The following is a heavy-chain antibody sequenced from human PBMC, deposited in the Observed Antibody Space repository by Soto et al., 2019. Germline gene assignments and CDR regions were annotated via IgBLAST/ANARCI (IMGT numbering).Heavy chain of an antibody. V-gene: IGHV3-15*07. CDR1: GFTFSNAW. J-gene: IGHJ3*02. CDR2: IKSKTDGGTT. CDR3: AKDLGIVGATIRNGGRAFDI. D-gene: IGHD1-26*01. Sequence: GGSLRLSCAASGFTFSNAWMNWVRQAPGKGLEWVGRIKSKTDGGTTDYAAPVKGRFTISRDNAKNSLYLQMNSLRAEDTALYYCAKDLGIVGATIRNGGRAFDIWGQGTMVTVSS.